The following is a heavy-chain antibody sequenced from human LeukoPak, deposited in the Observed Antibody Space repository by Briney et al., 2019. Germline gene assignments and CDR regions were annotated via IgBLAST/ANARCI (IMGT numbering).Heavy chain of an antibody. D-gene: IGHD6-13*01. CDR2: IYYSGST. J-gene: IGHJ4*02. CDR3: ARASSSWYYYFDY. Sequence: SETLSLTCTVSGGSISSYYWNWIRQPPGKGLEWIGYIYYSGSTNYNPSLKSRVTISVDTSKNQFSLKLSSVTAADTAVYHCARASSSWYYYFDYWGQGTLVTVSS. V-gene: IGHV4-59*08. CDR1: GGSISSYY.